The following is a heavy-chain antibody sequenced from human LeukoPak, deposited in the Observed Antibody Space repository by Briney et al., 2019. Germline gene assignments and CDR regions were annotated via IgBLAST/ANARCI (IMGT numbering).Heavy chain of an antibody. CDR2: IYYSGST. CDR3: AREGALPNAFDI. Sequence: SETLSLTCTGSGGSISTYYWSWIRQPAGRGLEWIGYIYYSGSTNYNPSLNSRVTISVDTSKNHFSLKVSSVTAADTAVYYCAREGALPNAFDIWGQGTMVTVSS. D-gene: IGHD3-16*01. V-gene: IGHV4-59*01. CDR1: GGSISTYY. J-gene: IGHJ3*02.